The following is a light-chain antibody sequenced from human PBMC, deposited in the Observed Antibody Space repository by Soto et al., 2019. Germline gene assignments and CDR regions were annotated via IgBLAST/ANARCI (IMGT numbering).Light chain of an antibody. V-gene: IGLV2-23*03. J-gene: IGLJ2*01. CDR3: CSYAGSSTFVL. Sequence: QSVLTQPASVSGSPGQSITISCAGTSSDVGSYNFVSWYQQHPGKAPKLMIYEGNKRPSGVSNRFSGSKSGNTASLTISGLQAADEADYYCCSYAGSSTFVLFGGGTKVTVL. CDR1: SSDVGSYNF. CDR2: EGN.